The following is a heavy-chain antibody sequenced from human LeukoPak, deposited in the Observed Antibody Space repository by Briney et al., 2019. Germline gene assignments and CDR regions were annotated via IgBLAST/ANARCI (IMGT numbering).Heavy chain of an antibody. CDR2: IYTSGST. CDR3: ARGTYYDFWSGYSFDY. J-gene: IGHJ4*02. D-gene: IGHD3-3*01. Sequence: SQTLSLTCTVSGGSISSGSYYWSWIRQPAGKGLEWIVRIYTSGSTNYNPSLKSRVTISVDPSKNQFSLKLSSVTAADTAVYYCARGTYYDFWSGYSFDYWGQGTLVTVSS. V-gene: IGHV4-61*02. CDR1: GGSISSGSYY.